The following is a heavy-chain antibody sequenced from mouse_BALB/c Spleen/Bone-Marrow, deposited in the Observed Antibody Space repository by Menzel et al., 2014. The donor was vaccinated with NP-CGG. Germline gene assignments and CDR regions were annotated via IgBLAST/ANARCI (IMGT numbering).Heavy chain of an antibody. V-gene: IGHV14-3*02. J-gene: IGHJ4*01. D-gene: IGHD4-1*01. Sequence: VQLQQPGAELVKPGASVKLSCRASGFNIKDTYMHWVKQRPEQGLEWIGRIDPANGNTKYDPKFQGKATITADTSSNTAYLQLSSLTSEDTAVYYCARWEYYAMDYGGQGTSVTVSS. CDR2: IDPANGNT. CDR3: ARWEYYAMDY. CDR1: GFNIKDTY.